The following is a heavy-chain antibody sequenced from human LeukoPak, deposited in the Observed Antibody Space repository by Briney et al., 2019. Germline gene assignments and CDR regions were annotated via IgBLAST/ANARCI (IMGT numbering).Heavy chain of an antibody. CDR2: INPSGGST. V-gene: IGHV1-46*01. Sequence: ASVKVSCKASGYTFTSYYMHWVRQAPGQGLEWMGIINPSGGSTSYAQKFQGRVTMTRDTSTSTVYMGLSSLRSEDTAVYYCARETGYYYDSSGYPNWFDPWGQGTLVTVSS. J-gene: IGHJ5*02. CDR1: GYTFTSYY. CDR3: ARETGYYYDSSGYPNWFDP. D-gene: IGHD3-22*01.